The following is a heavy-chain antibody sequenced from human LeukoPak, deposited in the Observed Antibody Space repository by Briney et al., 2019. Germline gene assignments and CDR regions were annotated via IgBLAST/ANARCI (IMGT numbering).Heavy chain of an antibody. V-gene: IGHV3-66*03. CDR2: IYSDNT. D-gene: IGHD6-19*01. Sequence: GGSLRLSCTVSGFTVSSNSMSWVRQAPGKGLEWVSFIYSDNTHYSDSVKGRFTVSRDNSKNTLYLQMNSLRAEDTAVYYCARDSYSSGWYFDYWGQGTLVTVSS. CDR1: GFTVSSNS. CDR3: ARDSYSSGWYFDY. J-gene: IGHJ4*02.